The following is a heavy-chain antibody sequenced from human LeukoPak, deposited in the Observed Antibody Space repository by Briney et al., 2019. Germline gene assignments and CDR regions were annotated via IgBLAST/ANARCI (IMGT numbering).Heavy chain of an antibody. J-gene: IGHJ1*01. D-gene: IGHD2-2*01. CDR1: GYTFTSYG. Sequence: ASVKVSCKASGYTFTSYGIIWVRQAPGQGLEWMGWISAYSGNTNYAQKLQGRVTMATDTSTSTAYMELRSLRSDDTAVYYCARDQRCSSTSCYHSSRKGYFQHWGQGTLVTVSS. CDR3: ARDQRCSSTSCYHSSRKGYFQH. CDR2: ISAYSGNT. V-gene: IGHV1-18*01.